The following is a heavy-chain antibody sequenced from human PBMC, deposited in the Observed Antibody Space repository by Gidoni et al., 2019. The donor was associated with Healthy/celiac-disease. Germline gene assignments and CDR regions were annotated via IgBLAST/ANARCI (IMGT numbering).Heavy chain of an antibody. CDR1: GFPFGDYA. J-gene: IGHJ4*02. D-gene: IGHD2-21*01. CDR2: IRSKAYGGTT. CDR3: TRDAAHVVEVY. V-gene: IGHV3-49*04. Sequence: EVQLVQSGGGLVQPGRSLRLSCTASGFPFGDYAMSWVRQAPGQGLEWVGFIRSKAYGGTTEYAASVKGRFTTSRDDSKSIAYLQMNSLKTEDTAVYYCTRDAAHVVEVYWGQGTLVTVSS.